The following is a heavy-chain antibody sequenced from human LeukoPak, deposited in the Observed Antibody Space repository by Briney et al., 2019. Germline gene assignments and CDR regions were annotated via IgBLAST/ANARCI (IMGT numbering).Heavy chain of an antibody. CDR2: INHSGST. CDR1: GGSFGGYY. D-gene: IGHD1-7*01. J-gene: IGHJ4*02. V-gene: IGHV4-34*01. Sequence: SETLSLTCAVYGGSFGGYYWSWIRQPPGKGLEWIGEINHSGSTNYNPSLKSRVTMSVDTSKYQISLKLSSVTAADTAVYYCARGLGTINFDYWGQGTLVTVSS. CDR3: ARGLGTINFDY.